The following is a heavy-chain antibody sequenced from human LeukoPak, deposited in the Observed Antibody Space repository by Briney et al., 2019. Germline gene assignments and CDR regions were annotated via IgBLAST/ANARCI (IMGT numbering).Heavy chain of an antibody. V-gene: IGHV4-34*01. CDR1: GGSFSGYY. Sequence: SETLSLTCAVYGGSFSGYYWSWIRQPPGKGLEWIGEINHSGSTNYNPSLKSRVTISVDTSKNQFSLKLSSVTAADTAVYYCARENWNPSVFDYWGQGTLVTVSS. D-gene: IGHD1-1*01. CDR3: ARENWNPSVFDY. J-gene: IGHJ4*02. CDR2: INHSGST.